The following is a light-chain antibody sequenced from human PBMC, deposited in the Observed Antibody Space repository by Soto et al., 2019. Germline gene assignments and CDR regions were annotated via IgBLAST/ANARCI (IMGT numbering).Light chain of an antibody. Sequence: DIHMTQSPSTQSASVGDRVIITCRATQSISSWLAWYQQKPGKAPKLQIYKASTLQSVVPSRFNGSGSGTEFALTISSLQPDDFATYYCQQYDNDSWTFGQGTKVEIK. V-gene: IGKV1-5*03. CDR3: QQYDNDSWT. CDR2: KAS. J-gene: IGKJ1*01. CDR1: QSISSW.